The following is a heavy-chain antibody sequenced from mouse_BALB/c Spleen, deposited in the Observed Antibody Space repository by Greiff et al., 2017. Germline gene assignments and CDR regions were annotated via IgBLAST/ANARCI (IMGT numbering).Heavy chain of an antibody. CDR2: IDPSDSYT. CDR3: ARAQRGLRGAMDY. D-gene: IGHD3-1*01. J-gene: IGHJ4*01. V-gene: IGHV1-69*02. Sequence: QVQLQQPGAELVKPGASVKLSCKASGYTFTSYWMHWVKQRPGQGLEWIGEIDPSDSYTNYNQKFKGKATLTVDKSSSTAYMQLSSLTSEDSAVYYCARAQRGLRGAMDYWGQGTSVTVSS. CDR1: GYTFTSYW.